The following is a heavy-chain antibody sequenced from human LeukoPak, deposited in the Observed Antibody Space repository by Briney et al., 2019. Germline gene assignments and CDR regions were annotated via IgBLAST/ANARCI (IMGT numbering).Heavy chain of an antibody. Sequence: SVKVSCKASGGTFSSYAISWVRQAPGQGLEWMGGIIPIFGTANYAQKFQGRVTITADESTSTAYMELSSLRSEDTAVYYCARGGLLMVYAGFDYWGQGTLVTVSS. CDR1: GGTFSSYA. CDR2: IIPIFGTA. CDR3: ARGGLLMVYAGFDY. D-gene: IGHD2-8*01. J-gene: IGHJ4*02. V-gene: IGHV1-69*13.